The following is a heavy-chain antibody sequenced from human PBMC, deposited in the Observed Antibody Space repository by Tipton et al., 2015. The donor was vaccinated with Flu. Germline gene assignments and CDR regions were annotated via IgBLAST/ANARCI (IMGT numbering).Heavy chain of an antibody. V-gene: IGHV1-69*06. CDR2: IIPIFGTA. CDR3: ASSRVVARRDYFDY. J-gene: IGHJ4*02. CDR1: GGTFSSYA. D-gene: IGHD2-15*01. Sequence: QLVQSGAEVKKPGSSVKVSCKASGGTFSSYAISWVRQAPGQGLEWMGGIIPIFGTANYAQKFQGRVTITADKSTSTAYMELSSLRSEDTAVYYCASSRVVARRDYFDYWGQGTLVTVSS.